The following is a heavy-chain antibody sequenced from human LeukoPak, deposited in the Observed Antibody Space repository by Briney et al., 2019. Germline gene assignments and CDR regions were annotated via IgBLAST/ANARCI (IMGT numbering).Heavy chain of an antibody. D-gene: IGHD3-16*01. Sequence: SETLSLTCAVSGGSISSGGYPWSWIRQPPGKGLEWIGYIYHSGSTYYNPSLQSRVTISVDRSKNQLSLKLSSVTAADTAVYYCARGGDLAYFDYWGQGTLVTVSS. CDR2: IYHSGST. CDR1: GGSISSGGYP. CDR3: ARGGDLAYFDY. V-gene: IGHV4-30-2*01. J-gene: IGHJ4*02.